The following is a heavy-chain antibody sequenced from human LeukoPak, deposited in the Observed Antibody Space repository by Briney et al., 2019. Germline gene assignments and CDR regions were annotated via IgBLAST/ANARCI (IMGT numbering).Heavy chain of an antibody. CDR1: GFTFSSYG. J-gene: IGHJ4*02. CDR2: IWYDGSNK. CDR3: ATDVSGNTPYYFDY. V-gene: IGHV3-33*01. Sequence: GGSLRHSCAASGFTFSSYGMHWVRQAPGKGLEWVAVIWYDGSNKYYADSVKGRFTISRDNSKNTLYLQMNSLRAEDTAVYYCATDVSGNTPYYFDYWGQGTLVTVSS. D-gene: IGHD2/OR15-2a*01.